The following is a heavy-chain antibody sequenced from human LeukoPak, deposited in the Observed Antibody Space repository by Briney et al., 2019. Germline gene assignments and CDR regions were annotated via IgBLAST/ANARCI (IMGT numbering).Heavy chain of an antibody. Sequence: GGSLRLSCAASGFTFSSYWMHWVRQAPGKGLVWVSRINSDGSSTSYADSVKGRFTIPRDNAKNTLYLQMNSLRAEDTAVYYCARGGYSSGWYLYDYWGQGTLVTVSS. V-gene: IGHV3-74*01. CDR1: GFTFSSYW. D-gene: IGHD6-19*01. CDR2: INSDGSST. J-gene: IGHJ4*02. CDR3: ARGGYSSGWYLYDY.